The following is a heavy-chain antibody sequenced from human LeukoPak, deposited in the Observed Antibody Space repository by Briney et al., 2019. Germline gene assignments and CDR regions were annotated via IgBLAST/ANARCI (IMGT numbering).Heavy chain of an antibody. CDR1: GGSINNYY. V-gene: IGHV4-4*07. D-gene: IGHD3-16*01. CDR3: ARDQSYDYVWGNYYMDV. Sequence: PSETLSLTCTVSGGSINNYYWNWIRQPAGKGLEWIGRMYSSGNTNYNPSLTSRVTMSVDTSKNQFFLKLRSVTAEDTAVYYCARDQSYDYVWGNYYMDVWGKGTTVTVSS. CDR2: MYSSGNT. J-gene: IGHJ6*03.